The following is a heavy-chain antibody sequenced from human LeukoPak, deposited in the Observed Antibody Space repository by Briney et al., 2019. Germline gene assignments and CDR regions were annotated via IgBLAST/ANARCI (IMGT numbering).Heavy chain of an antibody. CDR3: AKLYYDSSGYYRRDNWFDP. Sequence: GGSLRLSCAASGFTFSNYAMSWVRQAPGEGLEWVSAITASGSSTYYADSVKGRFTISRDNSKNTLYLQMNSLRAEDTAVYYCAKLYYDSSGYYRRDNWFDPWGQGTLVTVSS. J-gene: IGHJ5*02. CDR2: ITASGSST. D-gene: IGHD3-22*01. CDR1: GFTFSNYA. V-gene: IGHV3-23*01.